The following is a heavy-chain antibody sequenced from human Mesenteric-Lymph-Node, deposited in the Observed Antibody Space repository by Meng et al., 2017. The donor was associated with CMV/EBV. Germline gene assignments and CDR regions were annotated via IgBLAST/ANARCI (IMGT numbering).Heavy chain of an antibody. J-gene: IGHJ4*02. CDR1: VDSISNRTIH. D-gene: IGHD3-22*01. CDR3: ARRGNYDSDYSEY. Sequence: LNLPKTLSFSCMVPVDSISNRTIHWTGIRQPPGKCLEWIGSVHHSGTTYYNPSLKGRLTISVDTSANLFSLRLTTVTAADTATYYCARRGNYDSDYSEYWGQGTLVTVSS. V-gene: IGHV4-39*01. CDR2: VHHSGTT.